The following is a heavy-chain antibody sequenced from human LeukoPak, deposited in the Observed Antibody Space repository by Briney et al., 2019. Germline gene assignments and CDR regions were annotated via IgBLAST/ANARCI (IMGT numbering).Heavy chain of an antibody. D-gene: IGHD3-16*01. J-gene: IGHJ4*02. CDR3: ARAADVADY. CDR1: GFIFTDHW. Sequence: GGSLRLSCVASGFIFTDHWMSWVRQAPGKGLEWVANIKEDESAKFYADSVRGRFTISRDNAKNSLYLQMNNLRVEDTAVYYCARAADVADYWGRGTLVTVSS. V-gene: IGHV3-7*01. CDR2: IKEDESAK.